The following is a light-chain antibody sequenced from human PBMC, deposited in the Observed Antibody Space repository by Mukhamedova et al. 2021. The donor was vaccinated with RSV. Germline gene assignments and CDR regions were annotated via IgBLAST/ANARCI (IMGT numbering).Light chain of an antibody. CDR2: RDT. V-gene: IGLV3-9*01. CDR3: QVWDVSTVV. CDR1: IGSKN. Sequence: IGSKNVHWYQQKPGQAPVLVSHRDTKRPSEIPDRFSGSNSGNTATLTISGAQGGDEADYYCQVWDVSTVVFGGGTKLTVV. J-gene: IGLJ2*01.